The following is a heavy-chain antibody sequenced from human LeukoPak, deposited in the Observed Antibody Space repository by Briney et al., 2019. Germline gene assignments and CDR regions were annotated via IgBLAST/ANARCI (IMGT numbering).Heavy chain of an antibody. V-gene: IGHV4-34*01. D-gene: IGHD3-22*01. CDR2: INHRGST. CDR3: ARRVIVASNWFDP. J-gene: IGHJ5*02. CDR1: GGSFSDYY. Sequence: SETLSLTCAVSGGSFSDYYWSWIRQPPGKGLEWIGEINHRGSTNYNPSLKSRVTISVDTSKTQFSLKLNSVTAADTAVYYCARRVIVASNWFDPWGQGTLVTVSS.